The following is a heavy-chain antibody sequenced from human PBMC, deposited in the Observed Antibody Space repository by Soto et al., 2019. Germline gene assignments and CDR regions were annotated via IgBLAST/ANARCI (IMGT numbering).Heavy chain of an antibody. CDR2: IYSSGST. D-gene: IGHD6-13*01. J-gene: IGHJ4*02. V-gene: IGHV4-4*07. CDR3: AGGAAADYFDY. Sequence: SETLSLTCTVSSGSISPYYWSWIRQPAGKGLEWIGRIYSSGSTLYNPSLKSRVTMSVDTSKNQFSLKLSSVTAADTAVYYCAGGAAADYFDYWGQGTLVTVSS. CDR1: SGSISPYY.